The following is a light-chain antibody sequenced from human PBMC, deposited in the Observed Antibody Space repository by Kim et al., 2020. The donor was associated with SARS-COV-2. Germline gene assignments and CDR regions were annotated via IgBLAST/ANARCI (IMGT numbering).Light chain of an antibody. CDR3: QQYQTFPWT. V-gene: IGKV1-5*03. J-gene: IGKJ1*01. CDR2: MAS. CDR1: QSIGSW. Sequence: DIQMTQSPSTLSASVGDRVIITCRASQSIGSWLAWYQQKAGKAPKLLIYMASNLQSGVPSRFSGSGSGTEFTLTFNSLQPDDFATYYCQQYQTFPWTFGHGTKVDIK.